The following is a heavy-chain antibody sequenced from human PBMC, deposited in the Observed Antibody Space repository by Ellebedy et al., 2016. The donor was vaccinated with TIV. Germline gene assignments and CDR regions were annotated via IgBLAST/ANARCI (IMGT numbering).Heavy chain of an antibody. J-gene: IGHJ4*02. CDR3: ARVVTANNIDY. V-gene: IGHV3-21*01. Sequence: GESLKISXAASGFTFSSYSMNWVCQAPGKGLEWVSSISSSSSYIYYADSVKGRFTISRDNAKNSLYLQMNSLRAEDTAVYYCARVVTANNIDYWGQGTLVTVSS. D-gene: IGHD2-21*02. CDR1: GFTFSSYS. CDR2: ISSSSSYI.